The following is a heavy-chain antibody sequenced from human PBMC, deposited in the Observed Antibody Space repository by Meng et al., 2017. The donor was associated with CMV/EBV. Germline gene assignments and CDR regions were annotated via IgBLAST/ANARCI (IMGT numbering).Heavy chain of an antibody. V-gene: IGHV1-58*01. CDR1: GFTFTSSA. D-gene: IGHD3-22*01. CDR3: AADPMIVVVITTVRVFDY. CDR2: IVVGSGNT. J-gene: IGHJ4*02. Sequence: SVKVSCKASGFTFTSSAVQWVRQARGQRLEWIGWIVVGSGNTNYAQKFQERVTITRDMSTSTAYMGLSSLRSEDTAVYYCAADPMIVVVITTVRVFDYWGQGTLVTVSS.